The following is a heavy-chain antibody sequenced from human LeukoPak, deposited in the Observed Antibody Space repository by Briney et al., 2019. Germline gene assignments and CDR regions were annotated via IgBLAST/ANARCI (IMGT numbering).Heavy chain of an antibody. CDR1: GFTFSSYG. CDR3: AKDGYLEAAAGTYDFDY. Sequence: PGGSLRLSCAASGFTFSSYGMHWVRQAPGKGLEWVAFIRYDGSNKYYPDSVKGRFTISRDNSKNTLYLQMNSLRAEDTAVYYCAKDGYLEAAAGTYDFDYWGQGTLVTVSS. D-gene: IGHD6-13*01. J-gene: IGHJ4*02. V-gene: IGHV3-30*02. CDR2: IRYDGSNK.